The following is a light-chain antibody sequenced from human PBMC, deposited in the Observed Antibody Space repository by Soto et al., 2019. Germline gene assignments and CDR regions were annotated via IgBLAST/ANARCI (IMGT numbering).Light chain of an antibody. V-gene: IGKV1-39*01. J-gene: IGKJ1*01. CDR3: QQCYSYPWT. Sequence: DIQVTQSTSSLSASVGDSVTITCRTSRSIGTYLTWYQQRPGRAPKLLIYAASSLQSGVPSRFSGSGSGTDFTLTISSLQPEDFATYYCQQCYSYPWTFGQGTKVDI. CDR2: AAS. CDR1: RSIGTY.